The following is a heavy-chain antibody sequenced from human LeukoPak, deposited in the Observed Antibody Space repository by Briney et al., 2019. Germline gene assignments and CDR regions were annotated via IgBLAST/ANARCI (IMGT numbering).Heavy chain of an antibody. V-gene: IGHV1-69*05. CDR3: ARCRRDIVSLLYEDYYMDV. CDR2: IIPIFGTA. CDR1: GYTFTSYG. Sequence: SVKVSCKASGYTFTSYGISWVRQAPGRGLEWMGGIIPIFGTANYAQKFQGRVTITTDESTSTAYMELSSLRSEDTAVYYCARCRRDIVSLLYEDYYMDVWGKGTTVTVSS. J-gene: IGHJ6*03. D-gene: IGHD2-15*01.